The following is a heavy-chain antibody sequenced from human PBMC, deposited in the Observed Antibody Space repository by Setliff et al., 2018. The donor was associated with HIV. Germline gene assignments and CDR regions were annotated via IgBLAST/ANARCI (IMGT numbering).Heavy chain of an antibody. Sequence: ASVKVSCKASDYTFTSYGISWVRQAPGQGLEWMGWISAYNGNTNYAQKLQGRVTMTTDTSTSTAYMELRSLRSDDTAVYYCARCMGRPDVSDYGDYVDYWGQGTLVTVSS. CDR3: ARCMGRPDVSDYGDYVDY. J-gene: IGHJ4*02. D-gene: IGHD4-17*01. CDR1: DYTFTSYG. CDR2: ISAYNGNT. V-gene: IGHV1-18*01.